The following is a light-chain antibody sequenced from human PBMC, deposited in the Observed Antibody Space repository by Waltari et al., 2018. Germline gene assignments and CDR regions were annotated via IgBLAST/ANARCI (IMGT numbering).Light chain of an antibody. CDR2: EVD. V-gene: IGLV2-23*02. Sequence: SALTQPASVSASPGQSITISCTGSSSDIGSYDIVAWYQQHPGKAPHLLIYEVDKRPSGVSYRFSGSKSGNAASLTVSGLQPEDEGHYFCSSYTYGGPWVFGGGTLLTVL. CDR1: SSDIGSYDI. J-gene: IGLJ2*01. CDR3: SSYTYGGPWV.